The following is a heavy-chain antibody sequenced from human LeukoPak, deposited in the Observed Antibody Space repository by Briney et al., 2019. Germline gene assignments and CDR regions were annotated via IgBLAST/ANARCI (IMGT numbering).Heavy chain of an antibody. CDR3: ARVVTIFGVVQSYFDY. D-gene: IGHD3-3*01. CDR2: IYTSGST. CDR1: GGSISSYY. J-gene: IGHJ4*02. Sequence: PSETLSLTCTVSGGSISSYYWSWIRQPAGKGLEWIGCIYTSGSTNYNPSLKSRVTMSVDTSKNQFSLKLSSVTAADTAVYYCARVVTIFGVVQSYFDYWGQGTLVTVSS. V-gene: IGHV4-4*07.